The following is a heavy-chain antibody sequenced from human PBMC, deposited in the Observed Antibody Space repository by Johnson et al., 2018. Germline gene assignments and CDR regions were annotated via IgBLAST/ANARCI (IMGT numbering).Heavy chain of an antibody. CDR2: ISSDGTNK. Sequence: QVQLVESGGGVVQPGRSLRLSCAASGFTFSSYGMHWVRQSPGKGLEWVAVISSDGTNKYYEDSVKGRFTISRDSSKNTLYLQMDSLRTEDTAIYYCARDAKFPGGRYWYFDVWGRGTLVTVAS. CDR1: GFTFSSYG. V-gene: IGHV3-30*03. D-gene: IGHD3-10*01. J-gene: IGHJ2*01. CDR3: ARDAKFPGGRYWYFDV.